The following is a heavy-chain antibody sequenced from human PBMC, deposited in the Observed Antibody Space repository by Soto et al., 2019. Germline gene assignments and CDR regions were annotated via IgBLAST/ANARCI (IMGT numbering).Heavy chain of an antibody. Sequence: QVQLVQSGAEVKKPGSSVKVSCQASGGTFSSYTISWVRQAPGQGLEWMGRIIPILGIANYAQKFQGRVTITADKSTSTAYMELSSLRSEDTAVYYCARETTVVTDLDYWGQGTLVTVSS. CDR3: ARETTVVTDLDY. J-gene: IGHJ4*02. CDR2: IIPILGIA. D-gene: IGHD4-17*01. CDR1: GGTFSSYT. V-gene: IGHV1-69*08.